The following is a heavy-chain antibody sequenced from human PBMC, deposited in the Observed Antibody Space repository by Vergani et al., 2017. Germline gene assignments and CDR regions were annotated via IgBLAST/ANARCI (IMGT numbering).Heavy chain of an antibody. CDR2: ISYDGSNK. D-gene: IGHD2-2*01. V-gene: IGHV3-30*18. J-gene: IGHJ6*03. CDR3: AKEPHYCSSTRCSHYYYYYMDV. Sequence: QVQLVESGGGVVQPGRSLRLSCAASGFTFSSYGMHWVRQAPGKGLEWVAVISYDGSNKNYVDSVKGRFTISRDNSKNTLYLQMNSLRTEDTAVYYWAKEPHYCSSTRCSHYYYYYMDVWGKGTTVTVSS. CDR1: GFTFSSYG.